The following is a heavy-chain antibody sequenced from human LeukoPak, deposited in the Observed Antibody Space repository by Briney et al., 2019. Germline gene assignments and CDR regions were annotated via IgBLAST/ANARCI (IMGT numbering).Heavy chain of an antibody. CDR1: GGSISSGDYY. CDR3: ARVGDCSVDSNCYHFADWFDP. V-gene: IGHV4-61*02. D-gene: IGHD2-15*01. J-gene: IGHJ5*02. Sequence: PSQTLSLTCTGSGGSISSGDYYGSWIRQPAGKGLEWLWRINTNGSTNYNPSLTSRVTISVDPSKNQFSLTLSSVTATDTAVYYCARVGDCSVDSNCYHFADWFDPWGQGTLVTVSS. CDR2: INTNGST.